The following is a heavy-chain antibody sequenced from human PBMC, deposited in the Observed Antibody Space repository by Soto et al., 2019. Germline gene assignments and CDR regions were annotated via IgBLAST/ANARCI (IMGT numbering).Heavy chain of an antibody. CDR3: AKGSGWSRYYYYGMDV. CDR2: TYYRSKWYN. D-gene: IGHD6-19*01. CDR1: GDSVSSNSAA. V-gene: IGHV6-1*01. J-gene: IGHJ6*02. Sequence: SQTLSLTCAISGDSVSSNSAAWNWIRQSPSRGLEWLGRTYYRSKWYNDYAVSVKSRITINPDTSKNQFSLQLNSVTPEDTAVYYCAKGSGWSRYYYYGMDVWGQGTTVTVS.